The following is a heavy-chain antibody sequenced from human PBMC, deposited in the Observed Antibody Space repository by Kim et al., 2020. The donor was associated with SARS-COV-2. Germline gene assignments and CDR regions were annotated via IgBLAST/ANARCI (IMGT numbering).Heavy chain of an antibody. V-gene: IGHV4-34*01. CDR3: AREVRGVIIGKRYYGMDV. J-gene: IGHJ6*02. Sequence: SETLSLTCAVYGGSFSGYYWSWIRQPPGKGLEWIGEINHSGSTNFNPSLKSRVTISVDTSKNQFSLKLSSVTAADTAVYYCAREVRGVIIGKRYYGMDVWGQGTTVTVSS. CDR2: INHSGST. CDR1: GGSFSGYY. D-gene: IGHD3-10*01.